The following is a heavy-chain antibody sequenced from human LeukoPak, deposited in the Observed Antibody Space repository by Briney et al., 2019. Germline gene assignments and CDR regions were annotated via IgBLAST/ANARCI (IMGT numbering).Heavy chain of an antibody. V-gene: IGHV1-18*01. CDR2: ISAYNGNT. J-gene: IGHJ4*02. Sequence: GASVKVSCKASGYTFTSYGISWVRQAPGQGLEWMGWISAYNGNTNYAQKLQGRVTVTTDTSTSTAYMELRSLRSDDTAVYYCARDYDYVWGSYRYTALIDYWGQGTLVTVSS. CDR3: ARDYDYVWGSYRYTALIDY. CDR1: GYTFTSYG. D-gene: IGHD3-16*02.